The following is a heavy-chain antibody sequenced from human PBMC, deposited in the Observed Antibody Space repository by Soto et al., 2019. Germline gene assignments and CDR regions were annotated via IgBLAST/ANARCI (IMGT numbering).Heavy chain of an antibody. J-gene: IGHJ6*02. Sequence: GSLRLSCAASGLTFSSAWMHWVRQAPGKGLVWVSRIKSDGISTTYADSVKGRFTISRDNAENTLYLQMTSLRVEDTAVYFCVRDWYYNMAVWGQGTTVTVSS. CDR1: GLTFSSAW. V-gene: IGHV3-74*03. CDR3: VRDWYYNMAV. CDR2: IKSDGIST.